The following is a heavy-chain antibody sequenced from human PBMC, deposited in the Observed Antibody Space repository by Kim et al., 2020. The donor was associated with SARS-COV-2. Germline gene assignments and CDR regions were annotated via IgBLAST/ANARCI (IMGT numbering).Heavy chain of an antibody. Sequence: SKTLSLTCAVSGGSISSSNWWSWVRQPPGKGLEWIGEIYHSGSTNYNPSLKSRVTISVDKSKNQFSLKLSSVTAADTAVYYCARGYTSGWYYFDYWGQGTLVTVSS. V-gene: IGHV4-4*02. J-gene: IGHJ4*02. CDR3: ARGYTSGWYYFDY. D-gene: IGHD6-19*01. CDR1: GGSISSSNW. CDR2: IYHSGST.